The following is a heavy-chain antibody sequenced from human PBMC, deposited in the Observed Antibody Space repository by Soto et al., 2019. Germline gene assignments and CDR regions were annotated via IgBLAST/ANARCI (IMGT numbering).Heavy chain of an antibody. J-gene: IGHJ4*02. V-gene: IGHV3-33*01. CDR1: GFTFSSYG. CDR3: ARERGIAAAGTNGPFDY. D-gene: IGHD6-13*01. Sequence: GGSLRLSCAASGFTFSSYGMHWVRQAPGKGLEWVAVIWYDGSNKYYADSVKGRFTISRDNSKNTLYLQMNSLRAEDTAVYYCARERGIAAAGTNGPFDYWGQGTLVTVSS. CDR2: IWYDGSNK.